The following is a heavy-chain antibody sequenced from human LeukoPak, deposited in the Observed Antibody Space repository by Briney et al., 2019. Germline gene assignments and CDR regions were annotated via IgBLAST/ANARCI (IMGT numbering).Heavy chain of an antibody. Sequence: ASVKVSCKASGYTFTGYYMHWVRQAPGQGLEWMGWINPNSGGTNYAQKFQGRVTMTRDTSISTAYMELSRLRSDDTAVYYCARVATVTTHFRYYYYMDVWGKGTTVTVSS. J-gene: IGHJ6*03. CDR2: INPNSGGT. CDR1: GYTFTGYY. V-gene: IGHV1-2*02. CDR3: ARVATVTTHFRYYYYMDV. D-gene: IGHD4-11*01.